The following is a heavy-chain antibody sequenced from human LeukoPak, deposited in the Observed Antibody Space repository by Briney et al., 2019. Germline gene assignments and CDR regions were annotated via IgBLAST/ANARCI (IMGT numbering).Heavy chain of an antibody. CDR3: NMITGAFDI. J-gene: IGHJ3*02. V-gene: IGHV3-73*01. CDR2: IRSKAHSYAT. Sequence: GGSLRLSCAASGFTFSGSAMHWVRQASGKGLEWVGRIRSKAHSYATAYAASVKGRFTISRDDSKNTAYLQMNSLKTEDTAVYYCNMITGAFDIWGQGTMVTVSS. CDR1: GFTFSGSA. D-gene: IGHD1-14*01.